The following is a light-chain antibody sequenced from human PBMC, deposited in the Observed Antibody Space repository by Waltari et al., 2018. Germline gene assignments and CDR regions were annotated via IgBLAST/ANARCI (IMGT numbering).Light chain of an antibody. J-gene: IGKJ2*01. Sequence: DDVMTQSPLSLPVTLGQPASLSCKSIQSPVHSDGNTYLTWFQQRPGQSPRRLIYKVSRRDSGVPDRFSGSGSGTEFTLRISRVEAEDVGVYYCMQGSHWPRTFGQGTKLEI. CDR1: QSPVHSDGNTY. V-gene: IGKV2-30*02. CDR2: KVS. CDR3: MQGSHWPRT.